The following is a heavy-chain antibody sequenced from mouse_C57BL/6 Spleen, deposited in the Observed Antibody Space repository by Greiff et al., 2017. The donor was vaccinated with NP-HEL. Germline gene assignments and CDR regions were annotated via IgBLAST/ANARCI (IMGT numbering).Heavy chain of an antibody. CDR2: ISSGSSTI. D-gene: IGHD3-2*02. CDR1: GFTFSDYG. CDR3: ARRAAQAPSAMDY. J-gene: IGHJ4*01. Sequence: DVQLVESGGGLVKPGGSLKLSCAASGFTFSDYGMHWVRQAPEKGLEWVAYISSGSSTIYYADTVKGRFTISRDNAKNTLFLQMTSLRSEDTAMYYCARRAAQAPSAMDYWGQGTSVTVSS. V-gene: IGHV5-17*01.